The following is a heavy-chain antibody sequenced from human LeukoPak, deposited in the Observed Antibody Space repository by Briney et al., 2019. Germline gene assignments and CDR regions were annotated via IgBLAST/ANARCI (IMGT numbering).Heavy chain of an antibody. D-gene: IGHD3-10*02. CDR1: GYTFTGYY. CDR2: IVVGSGNT. CDR3: AAVLFGYGPGDY. Sequence: SVTVSCKASGYTFTGYYMHWVRQARGQRLEWIGWIVVGSGNTNYAQKFQERVTITRDMSTSTAYMELSSLRSEDTAVYYCAAVLFGYGPGDYWGQGTLVTVSS. J-gene: IGHJ4*02. V-gene: IGHV1-58*02.